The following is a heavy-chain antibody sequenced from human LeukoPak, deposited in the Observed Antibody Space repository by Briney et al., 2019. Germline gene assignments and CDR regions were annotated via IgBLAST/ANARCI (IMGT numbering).Heavy chain of an antibody. CDR1: GGSISSSSYY. J-gene: IGHJ3*02. D-gene: IGHD6-13*01. CDR3: ASGGEDSSSWYDAFDI. V-gene: IGHV4-39*01. CDR2: IYYSGST. Sequence: PSETLSLTCTVSGGSISSSSYYWGGIRQPPGKGLEWIGSIYYSGSTYYNPSLKSRVTISVDTSKNQFSLKLSSVAAADTAVYYYASGGEDSSSWYDAFDIWGQGTMVTVSS.